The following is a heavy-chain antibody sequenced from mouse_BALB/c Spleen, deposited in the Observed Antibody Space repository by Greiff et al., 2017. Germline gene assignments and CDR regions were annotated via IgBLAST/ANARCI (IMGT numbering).Heavy chain of an antibody. D-gene: IGHD1-2*01. CDR1: GFNIKDTY. CDR3: ASVTTTATWFAY. Sequence: EVQLQQSGAELVKPGASVKLSCTASGFNIKDTYMHWVKQRPEQGLEWIGRIDPANGNTKYDPKFQGKATITTDTSSITAYLQLSSLTSEDTAVYYCASVTTTATWFAYWGQGTLVTVSA. J-gene: IGHJ3*01. CDR2: IDPANGNT. V-gene: IGHV14-3*02.